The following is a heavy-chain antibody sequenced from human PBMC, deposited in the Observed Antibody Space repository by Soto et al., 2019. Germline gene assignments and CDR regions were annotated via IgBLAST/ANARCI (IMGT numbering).Heavy chain of an antibody. CDR1: GGSISSGGYY. CDR3: ARWVGATTFDS. Sequence: QVQLQESGPGLVKPSQTLSLTCTVSGGSISSGGYYWSWIRQHPGKGLEWIGYIYYSGSTYYNPSLKSRVTISGDTSKIQSSMKLSSVTAADTAVDYWARWVGATTFDSWGQGTLVTVSS. J-gene: IGHJ4*02. D-gene: IGHD1-26*01. V-gene: IGHV4-31*03. CDR2: IYYSGST.